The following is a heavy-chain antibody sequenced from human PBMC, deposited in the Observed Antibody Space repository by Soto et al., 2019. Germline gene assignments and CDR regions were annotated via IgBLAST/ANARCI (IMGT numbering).Heavy chain of an antibody. CDR3: ARHYYDFWSGYYATNNWFDP. Sequence: PSETLSLTSTVADGSIVGSSCYWGWIRQPPGKGLEWIGSIYYSGSTYYNPSLKSRVTISVDTSKNQFSLKLSSVTAADTAVYYCARHYYDFWSGYYATNNWFDPWGQGTLVTVSS. J-gene: IGHJ5*02. CDR2: IYYSGST. D-gene: IGHD3-3*01. V-gene: IGHV4-39*01. CDR1: DGSIVGSSCY.